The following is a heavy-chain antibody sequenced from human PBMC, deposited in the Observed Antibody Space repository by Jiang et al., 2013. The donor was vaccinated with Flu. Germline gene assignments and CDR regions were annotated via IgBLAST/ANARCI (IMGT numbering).Heavy chain of an antibody. Sequence: TLSLTCTVSGGSISSYYWGWIRQPAGKGLEWIGHIYTTGSTRYNPSLGSRVTLSVDTSANQFSLKMRSVTAADTAVYYCARAGRGDSKKLPIDYWGQGTLVTVSS. CDR2: IYTTGST. D-gene: IGHD4-17*01. CDR1: GGSISSYY. CDR3: ARAGRGDSKKLPIDY. V-gene: IGHV4-4*07. J-gene: IGHJ4*02.